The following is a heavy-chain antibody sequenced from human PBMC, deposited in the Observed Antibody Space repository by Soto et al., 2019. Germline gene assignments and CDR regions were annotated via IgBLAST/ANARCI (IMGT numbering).Heavy chain of an antibody. D-gene: IGHD6-13*01. CDR3: ARVSSKGSSWYDYFDY. CDR2: IWYDGSNK. Sequence: QVQLVESVGGVVQPGRSLRLSCAASGFTFSSYGMHWVRQAPGKGLEWVAVIWYDGSNKYYADSVKGRFTISRDNSKNTLYLQMNSLRAEDTAVYYCARVSSKGSSWYDYFDYWGQGTLVTVSS. CDR1: GFTFSSYG. J-gene: IGHJ4*02. V-gene: IGHV3-33*01.